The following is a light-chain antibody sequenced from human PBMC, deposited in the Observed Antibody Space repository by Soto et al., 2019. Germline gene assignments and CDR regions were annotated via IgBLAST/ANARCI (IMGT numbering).Light chain of an antibody. J-gene: IGLJ3*02. CDR2: EVS. CDR1: SSDVGGYNY. Sequence: QSALTQPASVSGSPGQSITISCTGTSSDVGGYNYVSWYQQHPGKAPKLMIYEVSTRPSGVSDRFSGSRSGNTASLTISGLQAEDESEYYCISYTSSSTWGSGGGTKDTVL. V-gene: IGLV2-14*01. CDR3: ISYTSSSTWG.